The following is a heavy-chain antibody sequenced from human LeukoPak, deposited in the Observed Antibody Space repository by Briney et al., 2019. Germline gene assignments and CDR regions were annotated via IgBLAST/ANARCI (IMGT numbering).Heavy chain of an antibody. CDR1: GGSISSGGYY. V-gene: IGHV4-30-2*01. CDR3: ALTHYYGSGVLAY. CDR2: IYHSGST. Sequence: PSETLSLTCTVSGGSISSGGYYWSWIRQPPGKGLEWIGYIYHSGSTYYNPSLKSRVTISVDRSKNQFSLKLSSVTAADTAVYYCALTHYYGSGVLAYWGQGTLVTVSS. D-gene: IGHD3-10*01. J-gene: IGHJ4*02.